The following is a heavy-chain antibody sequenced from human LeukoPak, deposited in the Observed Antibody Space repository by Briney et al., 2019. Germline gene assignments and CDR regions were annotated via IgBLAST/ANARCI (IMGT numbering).Heavy chain of an antibody. V-gene: IGHV4-4*09. CDR3: ARLVVPAAIRDYYYYMDV. Sequence: SETLSLTCTVSGGSISNCYWSWIRQPPGKGLEWIGYIYTSGSTNYNPSLKSRVTISVDTSKNQYSLKLSSVTAADTAVYYCARLVVPAAIRDYYYYMDVWGKGTTATVSS. J-gene: IGHJ6*03. D-gene: IGHD2-2*02. CDR1: GGSISNCY. CDR2: IYTSGST.